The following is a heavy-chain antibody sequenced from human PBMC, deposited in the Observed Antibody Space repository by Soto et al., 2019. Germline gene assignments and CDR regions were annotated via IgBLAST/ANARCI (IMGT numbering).Heavy chain of an antibody. Sequence: QVLLVQSGAEMREPGASVKVSCKASGHTNTGYGISWVRQAPGQGLEWMGWISAFNLTTNYAQRFQGRVTVTIDTCMSTAPMELTSLRSDDTAVYYCARHGLGYDDTGHAFYSWGQGTLVTVSS. D-gene: IGHD2-15*01. CDR1: GHTNTGYG. CDR3: ARHGLGYDDTGHAFYS. J-gene: IGHJ4*02. CDR2: ISAFNLTT. V-gene: IGHV1-18*01.